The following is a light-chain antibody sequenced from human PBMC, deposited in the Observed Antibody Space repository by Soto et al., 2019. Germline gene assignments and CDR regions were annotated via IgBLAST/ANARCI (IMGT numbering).Light chain of an antibody. V-gene: IGLV2-14*03. CDR1: SSDVGAYDY. Sequence: QSSLTQPASVSGSPGQSIAISCTGTSSDVGAYDYVSWYQQHPDKAPKLMIYEVSNRPSGVSDRFSGSKSVNTATLTISGLQAEDEAKYYLATYASAGAGLFGTGTKGTLL. J-gene: IGLJ1*01. CDR3: ATYASAGAGL. CDR2: EVS.